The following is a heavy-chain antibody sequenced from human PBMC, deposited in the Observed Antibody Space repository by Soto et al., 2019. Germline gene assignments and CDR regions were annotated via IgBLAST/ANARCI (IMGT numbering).Heavy chain of an antibody. V-gene: IGHV5-51*01. J-gene: IGHJ3*01. CDR3: ARNRIKLLGAYDF. CDR2: IYPGDSDT. D-gene: IGHD1-26*01. CDR1: GYSFTDYW. Sequence: GESLKISCHGSGYSFTDYWIGWVRQMPGKGLEWMGIIYPGDSDTRYSPSFQGQVTISADKSINTAYLQWSSLKASDTAMYYCARNRIKLLGAYDFWGQGTMVTVSS.